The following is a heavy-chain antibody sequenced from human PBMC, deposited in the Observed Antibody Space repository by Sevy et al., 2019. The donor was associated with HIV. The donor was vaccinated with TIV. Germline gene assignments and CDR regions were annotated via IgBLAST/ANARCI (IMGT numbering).Heavy chain of an antibody. CDR1: GGTFSSFA. D-gene: IGHD4-17*01. CDR2: IIPILGIA. CDR3: ARDNYGDFLGLLNL. Sequence: ASVKVYCKASGGTFSSFAIDWVRQAPGQGLEWMGGIIPILGIANYAQKFQGRVTITADKSANIAYMELSSLRSEDTAVYYCARDNYGDFLGLLNLRGRGTLVTVSS. J-gene: IGHJ2*01. V-gene: IGHV1-69*10.